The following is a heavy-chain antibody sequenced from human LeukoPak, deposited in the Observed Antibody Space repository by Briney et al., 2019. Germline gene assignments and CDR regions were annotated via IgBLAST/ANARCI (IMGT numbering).Heavy chain of an antibody. D-gene: IGHD2-2*01. V-gene: IGHV4-34*01. J-gene: IGHJ2*01. CDR2: INHSGST. Sequence: SETLSLTCAVYGGSFSGYYWSWIRQPPGKGLEWIGEINHSGSTNYNPSLKSRVTISVDTSKNQFSLKLSSVTAADTAVYYCARGGVSAAISLRSGWYFDLWGRGTLVTVSS. CDR3: ARGGVSAAISLRSGWYFDL. CDR1: GGSFSGYY.